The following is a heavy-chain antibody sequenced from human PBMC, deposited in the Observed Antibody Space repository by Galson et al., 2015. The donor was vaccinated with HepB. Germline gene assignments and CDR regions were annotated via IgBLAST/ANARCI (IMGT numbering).Heavy chain of an antibody. Sequence: SVKVSCKASGYTFTGYYMHWVRQAPGQGLEWMGWINPNSGGTNYAQKFQGRVTMTRDTSISTAYMELSRLRSDDTAVYYCARDTLPRYCSSTSCYRFHWFDPWGQGTLVTVSS. D-gene: IGHD2-2*01. V-gene: IGHV1-2*02. CDR2: INPNSGGT. CDR3: ARDTLPRYCSSTSCYRFHWFDP. J-gene: IGHJ5*02. CDR1: GYTFTGYY.